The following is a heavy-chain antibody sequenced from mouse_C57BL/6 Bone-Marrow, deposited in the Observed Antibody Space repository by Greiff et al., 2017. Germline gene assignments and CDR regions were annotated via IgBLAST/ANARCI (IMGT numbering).Heavy chain of an antibody. CDR1: GFTFSSYA. D-gene: IGHD2-1*01. Sequence: DVKLVESGGGLVKPGGSLKLSCAASGFTFSSYAMSWVRQSPEKRLEWVATISDGGSYTYYPDNVKGRFTISRDNAKNNLYLQMSHLKSEATAMYYCARDGNPFDYWGQGTTLTVSS. J-gene: IGHJ2*01. CDR2: ISDGGSYT. CDR3: ARDGNPFDY. V-gene: IGHV5-4*01.